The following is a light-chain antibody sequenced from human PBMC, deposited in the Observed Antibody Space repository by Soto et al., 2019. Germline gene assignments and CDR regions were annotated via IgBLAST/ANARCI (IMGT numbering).Light chain of an antibody. CDR2: DAS. V-gene: IGKV1-5*01. Sequence: DIQMTQSPSTLSAYVGDRVTITCRASQSITNWVAWYQQKPGKAPKPLIYDASNLESGVPSRFSGGGSGTDFTLTVSSLQPDDFATYYCQQYNNYSPTFGQGTKVEV. CDR3: QQYNNYSPT. J-gene: IGKJ1*01. CDR1: QSITNW.